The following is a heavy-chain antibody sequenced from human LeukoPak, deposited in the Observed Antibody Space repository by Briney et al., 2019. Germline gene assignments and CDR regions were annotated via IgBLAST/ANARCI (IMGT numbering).Heavy chain of an antibody. D-gene: IGHD2-15*01. V-gene: IGHV1-8*01. CDR2: MNPNSGNT. CDR1: RYTFTTYD. J-gene: IGHJ4*02. CDR3: ARGLGYCSGNICSHFDY. Sequence: ASVKVSCKASRYTFTTYDLNWVRQATGQGLEWMAWMNPNSGNTGYAQKFQGRVTMTRNTSTSTAYMELSSLRSEDTAVYYCARGLGYCSGNICSHFDYWGQGTLVTVSS.